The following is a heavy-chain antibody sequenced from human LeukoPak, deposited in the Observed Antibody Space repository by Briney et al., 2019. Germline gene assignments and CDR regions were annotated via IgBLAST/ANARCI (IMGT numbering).Heavy chain of an antibody. J-gene: IGHJ4*02. V-gene: IGHV1-2*04. D-gene: IGHD2-2*01. CDR2: INPNSGGT. Sequence: ASVKVSCKASGYTFTDYYMHWVRQAPGQGLEWMGWINPNSGGTYSAQKFQGWVTMTRDTSISTAYMELSRLTSDDTAVYYCARGNALHCSSTSCLFDYWGQGALVTVSS. CDR1: GYTFTDYY. CDR3: ARGNALHCSSTSCLFDY.